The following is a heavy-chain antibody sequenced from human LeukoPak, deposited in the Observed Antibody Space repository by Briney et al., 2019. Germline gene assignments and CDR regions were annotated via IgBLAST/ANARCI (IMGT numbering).Heavy chain of an antibody. Sequence: GASVKVSCKASGYTFTSYGISWVRQAPGQGLEWMGWISAYNGNTNYARKLQGRVTMTTDTSTSTAYMELRSLRSDDTAVYYCARDHYDSSGYYESGYWGQGTLVTVSS. CDR3: ARDHYDSSGYYESGY. D-gene: IGHD3-22*01. CDR1: GYTFTSYG. J-gene: IGHJ4*02. V-gene: IGHV1-18*01. CDR2: ISAYNGNT.